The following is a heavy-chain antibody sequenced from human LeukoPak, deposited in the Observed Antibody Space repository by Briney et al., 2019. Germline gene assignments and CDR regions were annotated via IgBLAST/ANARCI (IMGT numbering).Heavy chain of an antibody. V-gene: IGHV4-61*02. CDR2: IYTSGST. J-gene: IGHJ4*02. D-gene: IGHD1-26*01. Sequence: SGTLSLTCTVSGGSISSGSYYWSWIRQPAGKGLEWIGRIYTSGSTNYNPSLKSRVTISVDTSKNQFSLKLSSVTAADTAVYYCARGGSHWDYWGQGTLVTVSS. CDR3: ARGGSHWDY. CDR1: GGSISSGSYY.